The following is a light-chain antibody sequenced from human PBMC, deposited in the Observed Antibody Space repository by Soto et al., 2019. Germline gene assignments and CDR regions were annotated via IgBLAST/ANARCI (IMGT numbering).Light chain of an antibody. CDR2: GNH. V-gene: IGLV1-40*01. J-gene: IGLJ2*01. CDR3: QSYDSSLSVV. Sequence: QSVLTQPPSESGAPGQRVTISCTGSSSNIGAGYDIHWYQQLPGTAPKLLTYGNHNRPSGVPDRFSASKSGTSASLAITGLQAEDEADYYCQSYDSSLSVVFGGGTKLTVL. CDR1: SSNIGAGYD.